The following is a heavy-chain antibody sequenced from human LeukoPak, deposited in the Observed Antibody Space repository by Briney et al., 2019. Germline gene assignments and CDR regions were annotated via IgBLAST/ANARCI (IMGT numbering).Heavy chain of an antibody. D-gene: IGHD6-19*01. CDR2: INTNTGNP. V-gene: IGHV7-4-1*02. CDR1: GYTFTSYA. CDR3: ARSIHPGGWQPVPSYYYYYGMDV. J-gene: IGHJ6*02. Sequence: ASVKVSCKASGYTFTSYAMNWVRQAPGQGLEWMGWINTNTGNPTYAQGFTGRFVFSLDTSVSTAYLQISSLKAEDTAVYYCARSIHPGGWQPVPSYYYYYGMDVWGQGTTVTVSS.